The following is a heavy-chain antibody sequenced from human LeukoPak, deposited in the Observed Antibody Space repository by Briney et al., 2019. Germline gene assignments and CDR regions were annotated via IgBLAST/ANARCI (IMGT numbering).Heavy chain of an antibody. Sequence: PGGSLRLSCAASGFTFSSYSMNWVRQAPGKGLEWVSSISTSSIYIYYADSVKGRFTISRGNAKNSLYLQMNSLRAEDTAVYYCARGRANVVAADNWFDPWGQGTLVTVSS. CDR1: GFTFSSYS. D-gene: IGHD6-25*01. CDR2: ISTSSIYI. CDR3: ARGRANVVAADNWFDP. J-gene: IGHJ5*02. V-gene: IGHV3-21*01.